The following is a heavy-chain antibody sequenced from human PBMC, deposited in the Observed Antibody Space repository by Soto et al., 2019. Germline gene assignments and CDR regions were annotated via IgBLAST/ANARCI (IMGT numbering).Heavy chain of an antibody. CDR2: IIPILGIA. V-gene: IGHV1-69*02. CDR3: ARHVEYRYGYGRDY. CDR1: GGTFSSYT. D-gene: IGHD5-18*01. J-gene: IGHJ4*02. Sequence: QVQLVQSGAEVKKPGSSVKVSCKASGGTFSSYTISWVRQAPGQGLEWMGRIIPILGIANYAQKFQGRVTITADKSTSTAYMELSSLRSEDTAVYYCARHVEYRYGYGRDYWGQGTLVTVSS.